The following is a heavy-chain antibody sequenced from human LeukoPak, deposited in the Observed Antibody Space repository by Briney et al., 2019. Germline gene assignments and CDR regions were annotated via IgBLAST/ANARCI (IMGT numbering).Heavy chain of an antibody. D-gene: IGHD2-15*01. CDR2: ISAYNGYT. J-gene: IGHJ4*02. CDR3: ARHYCSGGSCYSIFDY. CDR1: GYTFTSYG. V-gene: IGHV1-18*01. Sequence: ASVKVSCKASGYTFTSYGISWVRQAPGQGLEWMGWISAYNGYTNYAQKLQGRVAMTTDTSTSTAYMELRSLRSDDTAVYYCARHYCSGGSCYSIFDYWGQGTLATVSS.